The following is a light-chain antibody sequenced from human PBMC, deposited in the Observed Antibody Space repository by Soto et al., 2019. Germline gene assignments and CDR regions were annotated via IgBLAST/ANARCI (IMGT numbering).Light chain of an antibody. CDR1: QGISSN. CDR3: QKLNAYPPWT. J-gene: IGKJ1*01. CDR2: GAS. Sequence: QLTQSPSSLSASVGDRVTITCRASQGISSNLAWYQQKPGRAPKLLIFGASTLQSGVPSRFSGSGSGTDFTLTISSLQSEDFATYFCQKLNAYPPWTFDQGAKVEIK. V-gene: IGKV1-9*01.